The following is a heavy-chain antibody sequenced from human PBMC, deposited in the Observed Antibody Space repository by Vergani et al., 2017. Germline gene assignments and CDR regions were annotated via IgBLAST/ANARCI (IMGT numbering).Heavy chain of an antibody. CDR3: ARDPMDHLVEVTIYYYCMDG. CDR2: IIPIFGTA. V-gene: IGHV1-69*18. J-gene: IGHJ6*02. Sequence: QVQLVQSGAEVKKPGSSVKVSCKASGGTFSSYAISWVRQAPGQGLEWMGRIIPIFGTANYAQKFQGRVTITADESTSTAYIELSRLRSEDTAVYYCARDPMDHLVEVTIYYYCMDGWGQGTTVTVSS. CDR1: GGTFSSYA. D-gene: IGHD2-21*01.